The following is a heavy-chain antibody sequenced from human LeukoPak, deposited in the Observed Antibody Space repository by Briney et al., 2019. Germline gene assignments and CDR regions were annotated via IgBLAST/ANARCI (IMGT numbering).Heavy chain of an antibody. V-gene: IGHV3-30*04. Sequence: PGGSLRLSCATSGFTFSDYAMHWVRQAPGKGLEWVALITYDDGRRRYYADSVKGRFTISRDNSKNTLSLQMNSLRNDDTAVYYCAREERGHLVGYWGQGTLV. J-gene: IGHJ4*02. D-gene: IGHD6-6*01. CDR1: GFTFSDYA. CDR3: AREERGHLVGY. CDR2: ITYDDGRRR.